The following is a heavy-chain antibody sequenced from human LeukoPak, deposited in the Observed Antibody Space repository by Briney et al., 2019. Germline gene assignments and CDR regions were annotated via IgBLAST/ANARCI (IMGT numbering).Heavy chain of an antibody. V-gene: IGHV1-69*06. CDR1: GGTFSSYA. J-gene: IGHJ3*01. CDR2: IIPIFDTA. D-gene: IGHD6-19*01. Sequence: ASVKVSCKASGGTFSSYAISWVRQAPGQGLEWMGGIIPIFDTANYARKFQGRVTITADTSTNTVYMELSSLRDEDTAVYYCAREVDSSANYASSGAFDLWGQGTMVIVSS. CDR3: AREVDSSANYASSGAFDL.